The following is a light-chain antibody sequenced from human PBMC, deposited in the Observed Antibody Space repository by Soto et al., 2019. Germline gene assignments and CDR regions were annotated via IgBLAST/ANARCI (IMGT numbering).Light chain of an antibody. CDR1: SSDVGGYNY. V-gene: IGLV2-11*01. Sequence: QSVLTQPRSVSGSPGQSVTISCTGTSSDVGGYNYVSWYQQHPGKAPKLMIYDVSKRPSGVPDRFSGSKSGNTASLTISGLQGEDEADYYCCSYAGSYTFGVFGTGTKVTVL. CDR3: CSYAGSYTFGV. J-gene: IGLJ1*01. CDR2: DVS.